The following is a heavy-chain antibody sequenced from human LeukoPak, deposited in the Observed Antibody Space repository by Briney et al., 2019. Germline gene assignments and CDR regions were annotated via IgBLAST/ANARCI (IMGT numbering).Heavy chain of an antibody. D-gene: IGHD3-10*01. J-gene: IGHJ3*02. CDR1: GFTFSDHY. CDR3: AREDGSGSDAFDI. CDR2: ISSSGSTI. Sequence: PGGSLRLSCAASGFTFSDHYMSWIRQAPGKGLEWVSYISSSGSTIYYADSVKGRFTISRDNAKNSLYLQMNSLRAEDTAVYYCAREDGSGSDAFDIWGQGTMVTVSS. V-gene: IGHV3-11*01.